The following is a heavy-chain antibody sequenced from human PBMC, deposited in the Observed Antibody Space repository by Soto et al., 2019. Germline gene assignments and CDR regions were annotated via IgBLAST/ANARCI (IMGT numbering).Heavy chain of an antibody. CDR3: ARERYSSGWYPDYFDY. CDR1: RFTFSSYW. D-gene: IGHD6-19*01. J-gene: IGHJ4*02. Sequence: PEGSLRLSCAASRFTFSSYWMHWVRQAPGKGLVWVSRINSDGSSTSYADSVKGRFTISRDNAKNTLYLQMNSLRAEDTAVYYCARERYSSGWYPDYFDYWGQGTLVTVSS. V-gene: IGHV3-74*01. CDR2: INSDGSST.